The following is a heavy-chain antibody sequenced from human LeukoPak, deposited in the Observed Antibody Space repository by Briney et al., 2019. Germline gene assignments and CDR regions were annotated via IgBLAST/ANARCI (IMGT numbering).Heavy chain of an antibody. Sequence: QAGGSLRLSCTASGFTFSSYNMNWVRQAPGKGLEWVSYVSSSSSTIYNADSVKGRFTISRDNDKNSLYLEMNSLTAEDTAVYYCARDRGARTALDIWGQGTMVTVSS. V-gene: IGHV3-48*04. D-gene: IGHD4/OR15-4a*01. J-gene: IGHJ3*02. CDR2: VSSSSSTI. CDR1: GFTFSSYN. CDR3: ARDRGARTALDI.